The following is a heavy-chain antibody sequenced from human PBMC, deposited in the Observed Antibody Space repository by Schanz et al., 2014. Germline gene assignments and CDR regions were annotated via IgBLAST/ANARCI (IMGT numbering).Heavy chain of an antibody. D-gene: IGHD5-18*01. Sequence: QVQLVPSGAEVKKPGSSMKVSCKASGGTFSTYPINWLRQAPGQGLEWMGRIIPIHGIVNYAQRFQDRVRITADKSTSTAYMEMSSLRYEDTALCYCARDTMPGTYDIWGQGTMVTVSS. J-gene: IGHJ3*02. V-gene: IGHV1-69*02. CDR2: IIPIHGIV. CDR1: GGTFSTYP. CDR3: ARDTMPGTYDI.